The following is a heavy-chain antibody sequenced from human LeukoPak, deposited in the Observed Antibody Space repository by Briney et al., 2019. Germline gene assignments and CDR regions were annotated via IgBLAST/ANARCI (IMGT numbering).Heavy chain of an antibody. V-gene: IGHV1-24*01. J-gene: IGHJ4*02. CDR3: ATIRRRYPGYYDSSGYSDYFDY. CDR1: GYTLTELS. D-gene: IGHD3-22*01. CDR2: FDPEDGET. Sequence: GASVNVSCKVSGYTLTELSMHWVRQAPGKGLEWMGGFDPEDGETIYAQKFQGRVTMTEDTSTDTAYMELSSLRSEDTAVYYCATIRRRYPGYYDSSGYSDYFDYWGQGTLVTVSS.